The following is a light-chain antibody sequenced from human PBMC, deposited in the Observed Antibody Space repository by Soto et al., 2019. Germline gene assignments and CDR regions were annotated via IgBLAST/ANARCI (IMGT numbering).Light chain of an antibody. Sequence: DIQMTQSPASLSASLVDRVTITCQASQDISNYLNWYQQKPGKAPKLLIYDASNLETGVPSRFSGSGSGTDFTFTISSLQPEDIATYYCQQYDNLLRSAFGQGTRLEIK. J-gene: IGKJ5*01. V-gene: IGKV1-33*01. CDR1: QDISNY. CDR3: QQYDNLLRSA. CDR2: DAS.